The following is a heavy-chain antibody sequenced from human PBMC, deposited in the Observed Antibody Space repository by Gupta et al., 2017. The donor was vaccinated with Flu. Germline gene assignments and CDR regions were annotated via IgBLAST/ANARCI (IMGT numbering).Heavy chain of an antibody. V-gene: IGHV3-21*01. CDR1: N. J-gene: IGHJ4*02. CDR2: ISSSSSYI. CDR3: VRDWSTPWQRGNYFDD. D-gene: IGHD6-25*01. Sequence: NMNWVRQAPGKGLAWVSSISSSSSYIDYADSVKGRFTVSRDNSKNSLYLHMNSVRVEDAAVYYCVRDWSTPWQRGNYFDDWGQGTLVSVSS.